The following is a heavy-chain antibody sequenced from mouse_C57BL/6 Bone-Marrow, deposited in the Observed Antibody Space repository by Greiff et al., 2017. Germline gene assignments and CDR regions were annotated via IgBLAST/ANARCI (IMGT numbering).Heavy chain of an antibody. V-gene: IGHV1-55*01. D-gene: IGHD1-1*02. Sequence: QVQLQQSGAELMKPGASVKLSCKATGYTFTGYWIEWVKQRPGQGLEWIGDIYPGSGSTNYNEKFKSKATLTVDTSSSTAYMQLSSLTSEDSAVYYCAREGALWPRDYGGQGTTLTVSS. CDR3: AREGALWPRDY. J-gene: IGHJ2*01. CDR2: IYPGSGST. CDR1: GYTFTGYW.